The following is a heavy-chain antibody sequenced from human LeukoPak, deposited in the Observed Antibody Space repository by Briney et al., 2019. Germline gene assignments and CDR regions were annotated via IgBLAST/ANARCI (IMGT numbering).Heavy chain of an antibody. D-gene: IGHD2/OR15-2a*01. J-gene: IGHJ4*02. V-gene: IGHV4-59*13. CDR2: IYYTGST. CDR1: GGSMSGYY. CDR3: ARLRGNYFPDF. Sequence: SETLSLTCTVSGGSMSGYYWTWIRQPPGKGLERIAYIYYTGSTNYNPSLESRVTISVDTSKNQFSLRLRSVAAADTAVYYCARLRGNYFPDFWGQGTLVTVSS.